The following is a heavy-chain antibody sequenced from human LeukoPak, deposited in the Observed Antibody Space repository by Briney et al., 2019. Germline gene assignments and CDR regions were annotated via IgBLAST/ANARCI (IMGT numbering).Heavy chain of an antibody. V-gene: IGHV4-34*01. D-gene: IGHD4-17*01. CDR3: ARATTVTKYDY. CDR1: GGSFSGYY. Sequence: SETLSLTCAVYGGSFSGYYWSWIRQPPVKGLEWIGEINHSGSTNYNPSLKGRVTISVDTSKNQFSLKLSSVTAADTAVYYCARATTVTKYDYWGQGTLVTVSS. CDR2: INHSGST. J-gene: IGHJ4*02.